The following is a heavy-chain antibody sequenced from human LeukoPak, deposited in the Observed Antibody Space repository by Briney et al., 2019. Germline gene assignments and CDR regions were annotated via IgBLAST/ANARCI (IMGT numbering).Heavy chain of an antibody. CDR3: ARNVSRADVVISANSPSNWFDP. D-gene: IGHD2-2*01. J-gene: IGHJ5*02. V-gene: IGHV4-38-2*01. CDR2: VYHSGST. Sequence: SETLSLNCDVSGDSITNGDYWAWIQQSPGKGLEWIGSVYHSGSTHYNPSLKSRLIISVDTSKNQFSLNLNTLTAADTAIYYCARNVSRADVVISANSPSNWFDPWGQGVLVTVSS. CDR1: GDSITNGDY.